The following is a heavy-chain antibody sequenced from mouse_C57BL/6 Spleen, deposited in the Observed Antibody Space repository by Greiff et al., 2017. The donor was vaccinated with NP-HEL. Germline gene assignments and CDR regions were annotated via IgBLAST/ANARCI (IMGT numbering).Heavy chain of an antibody. V-gene: IGHV1-22*01. J-gene: IGHJ3*01. CDR3: AREEITTVVNPWFAY. CDR2: INPNNGGT. CDR1: GYTFTDYN. Sequence: VQLKESGPELVKPGASVKMSCKASGYTFTDYNMHWVKQSHGKSLEWIGYINPNNGGTSYNQKFKGKATLTVNKSSSTAYMELRSLTSEDSAVYYCAREEITTVVNPWFAYWGQGTLVTVSA. D-gene: IGHD1-1*01.